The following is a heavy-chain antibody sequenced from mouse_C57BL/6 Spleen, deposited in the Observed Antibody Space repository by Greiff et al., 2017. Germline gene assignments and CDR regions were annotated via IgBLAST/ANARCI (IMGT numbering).Heavy chain of an antibody. D-gene: IGHD3-2*02. Sequence: EVKLLESGAELVRPGASVKLSCTASGFNIKDYYMHWVKQRPEQGLEWIGRIDPEDGDTEYAPKFQGKATMTADTSSNTAYLQLSSLTSEDTAVYYCTTELRPSRFAYWGQGTLVTVSA. CDR3: TTELRPSRFAY. CDR1: GFNIKDYY. J-gene: IGHJ3*01. CDR2: IDPEDGDT. V-gene: IGHV14-1*01.